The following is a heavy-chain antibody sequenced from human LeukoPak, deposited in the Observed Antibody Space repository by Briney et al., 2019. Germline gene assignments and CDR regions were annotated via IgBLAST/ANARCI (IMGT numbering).Heavy chain of an antibody. CDR2: KSYRSMWYS. V-gene: IGHV6-1*01. J-gene: IGHJ4*02. Sequence: SQTLSLTCAISGDSVSSTTAAWICLRQSPSRGLEGLGRKSYRSMWYSDFAKYVKSRITIDPDTSKNQSSLQLNSVTPDDTAVYFCARGQTYSGRIFDYWGQGTLVTVSS. CDR3: ARGQTYSGRIFDY. D-gene: IGHD1-26*01. CDR1: GDSVSSTTAA.